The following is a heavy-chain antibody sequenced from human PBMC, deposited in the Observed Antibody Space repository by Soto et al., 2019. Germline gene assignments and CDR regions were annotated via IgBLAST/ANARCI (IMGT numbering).Heavy chain of an antibody. CDR2: ITGSSSNL. D-gene: IGHD3-9*01. Sequence: EVQLLESGGGLEQPGGSLRLSCAASGFTFRDYAMSWVRQAPGKGLEWVTTITGSSSNLYYSDSVKGRFAISRDNSKNTLYLQMASLTAEDTAVYYCAKGGAVYGLLTHDYWGQGTLVTVSS. J-gene: IGHJ4*02. V-gene: IGHV3-23*01. CDR1: GFTFRDYA. CDR3: AKGGAVYGLLTHDY.